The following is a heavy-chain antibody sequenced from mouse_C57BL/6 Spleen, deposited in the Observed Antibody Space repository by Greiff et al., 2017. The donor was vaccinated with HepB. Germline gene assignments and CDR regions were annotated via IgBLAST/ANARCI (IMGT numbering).Heavy chain of an antibody. J-gene: IGHJ4*01. CDR3: AREGNYTGYYAMDY. Sequence: VQLKESGPGMVKPSQSLSLTCTVTGYSITSGYAWHWIRHFPGNKLEWMGYISYSGSTNYNPSLKSRISITHDTSKNHFFLKLNSVTTEDTATYYCAREGNYTGYYAMDYWGQGTSVTVSS. D-gene: IGHD2-1*01. CDR2: ISYSGST. V-gene: IGHV3-1*01. CDR1: GYSITSGYA.